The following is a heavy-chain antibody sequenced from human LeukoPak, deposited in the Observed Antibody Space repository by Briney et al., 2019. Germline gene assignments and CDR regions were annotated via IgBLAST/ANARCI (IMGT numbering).Heavy chain of an antibody. V-gene: IGHV3-74*01. J-gene: IGHJ4*02. D-gene: IGHD2/OR15-2a*01. Sequence: GGSLRLSCAASGFNFRNYWMHWVRQVPGKGLVWVARIDSDDTDTYADSVKGRFTISRDNAINVVYLQMNSLKADDTAVYYCTKDAGHCHSSTCWKPSDCWGQGALVTVSS. CDR3: TKDAGHCHSSTCWKPSDC. CDR1: GFNFRNYW. CDR2: IDSDDTDT.